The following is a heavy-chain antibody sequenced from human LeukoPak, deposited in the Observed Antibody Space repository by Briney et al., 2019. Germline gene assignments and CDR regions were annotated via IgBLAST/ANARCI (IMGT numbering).Heavy chain of an antibody. CDR1: GYTFTSYG. J-gene: IGHJ6*02. D-gene: IGHD3-16*01. Sequence: GASVTVSCTASGYTFTSYGISSVRQAPGPGREGMGWISAYKGNTNYAQKPQRRVTMTTDTSTSTAYMELRSLRSDDTAVYYCARESNLIIGVGGQGTTVTVPS. CDR2: ISAYKGNT. CDR3: ARESNLIIGV. V-gene: IGHV1-18*01.